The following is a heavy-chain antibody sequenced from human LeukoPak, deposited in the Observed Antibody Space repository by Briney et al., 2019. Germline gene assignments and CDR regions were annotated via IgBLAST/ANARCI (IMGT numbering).Heavy chain of an antibody. D-gene: IGHD3-10*01. CDR1: GGTFSSYA. CDR3: ARASGEWQYYFDY. V-gene: IGHV1-69*04. Sequence: ASVKVSCKASGGTFSSYAISWVRQAPGQGLEWMERIIPILGIANYAQKFQGRVTITADKSTSTAYMELSSLRSEDTAVYYCARASGEWQYYFDYWGQGTLVTVSS. CDR2: IIPILGIA. J-gene: IGHJ4*02.